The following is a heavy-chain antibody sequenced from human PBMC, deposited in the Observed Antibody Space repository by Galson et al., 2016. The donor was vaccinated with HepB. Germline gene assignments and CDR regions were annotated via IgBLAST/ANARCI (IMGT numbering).Heavy chain of an antibody. D-gene: IGHD2-15*01. Sequence: SLRLSCAGSGFTFGDYGVSWFRQAPGKGLEWVAVISHDGTKKFYLDSVKGRFTSSRDNSKKTLFLQMNSLRPEDTAVYYCAREMYGADGVVAVAATAFDYGGQGTLVTVSA. CDR3: AREMYGADGVVAVAATAFDY. CDR1: GFTFGDYG. J-gene: IGHJ4*02. CDR2: ISHDGTKK. V-gene: IGHV3-30*06.